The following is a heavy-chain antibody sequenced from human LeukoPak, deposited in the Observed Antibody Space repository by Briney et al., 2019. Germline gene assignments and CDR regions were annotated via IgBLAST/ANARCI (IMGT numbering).Heavy chain of an antibody. Sequence: SETLSLTCTVSGGSISSYYWSWIRQPAGKGLEWIGRIYTSGSTNYTPSLKSRVTISVDKSKNQFSLKLSSVTAADTAVYYCASVRVVGAKGYYFDYWGQGTLVTVSS. CDR3: ASVRVVGAKGYYFDY. D-gene: IGHD1-26*01. CDR1: GGSISSYY. J-gene: IGHJ4*02. V-gene: IGHV4-4*07. CDR2: IYTSGST.